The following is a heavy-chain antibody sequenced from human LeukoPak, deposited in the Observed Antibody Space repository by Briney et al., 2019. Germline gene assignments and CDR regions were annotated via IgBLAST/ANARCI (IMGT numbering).Heavy chain of an antibody. D-gene: IGHD6-19*01. V-gene: IGHV1-69*04. CDR3: ARSSSGWYEYNFDY. CDR1: GGTFSSYA. CDR2: IIPILGIA. J-gene: IGHJ4*02. Sequence: SVKVSCKASGGTFSSYAISWVRQAPGQGLEWMGRIIPILGIANYAQKFQGRVTITADKSTSTAYMELSSLRSEDTAVYHCARSSSGWYEYNFDYWGQGTLVTVSS.